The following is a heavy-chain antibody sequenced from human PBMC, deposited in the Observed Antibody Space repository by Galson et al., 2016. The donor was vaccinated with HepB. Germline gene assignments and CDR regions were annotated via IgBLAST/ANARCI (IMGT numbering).Heavy chain of an antibody. CDR1: GFTFSTNG. V-gene: IGHV3-33*01. CDR3: ARGTETSWYGQFDY. Sequence: SLRLSCAASGFTFSTNGMHWVRQAPGKGLEWVAIIWYDGSKKYYADSVKGRFAISRDNSKNTLYLQMNSLRAEDTAVYYCARGTETSWYGQFDYWGQGTLVTVSS. CDR2: IWYDGSKK. J-gene: IGHJ4*02. D-gene: IGHD2-2*01.